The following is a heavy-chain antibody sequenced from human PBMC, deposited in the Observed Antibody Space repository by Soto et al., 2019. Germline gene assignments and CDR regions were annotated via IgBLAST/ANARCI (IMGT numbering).Heavy chain of an antibody. Sequence: EVQLVESGGGLVQPGGSLRLSCAASGYTFSSYWMHWVRQAPGTGLVWVSRVNGDGSSTSYADPVKGRFTISRDNAKNTVNLQMDSLRAEDTAVYYCARVMANLPWYFDYWGQGTLVTVSS. CDR3: ARVMANLPWYFDY. CDR1: GYTFSSYW. J-gene: IGHJ4*02. V-gene: IGHV3-74*01. D-gene: IGHD2-8*01. CDR2: VNGDGSST.